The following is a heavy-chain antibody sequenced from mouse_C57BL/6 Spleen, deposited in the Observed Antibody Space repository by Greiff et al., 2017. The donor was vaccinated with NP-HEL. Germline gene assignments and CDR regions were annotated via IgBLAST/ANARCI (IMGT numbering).Heavy chain of an antibody. D-gene: IGHD2-3*01. V-gene: IGHV1-4*01. CDR2: INPSSGYT. CDR3: ARFDGYYYFGY. Sequence: QVQLQQSGAELARPGASVKMSCKASGYTFTSYTMHWVKQRPGQGLEWIGYINPSSGYTKYNQKFKDKATLTADKSSSTAYMQLSILSADDSAFYYCARFDGYYYFGYWGQGTTLTVSS. J-gene: IGHJ2*01. CDR1: GYTFTSYT.